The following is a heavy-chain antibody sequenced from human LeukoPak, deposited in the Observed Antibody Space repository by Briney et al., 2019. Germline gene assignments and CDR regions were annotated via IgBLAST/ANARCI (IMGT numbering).Heavy chain of an antibody. CDR1: GGSISSYY. CDR3: ARGSAYYYDSSGYNPLFDY. CDR2: IYTSGST. Sequence: SETLSLTCTVSGGSISSYYWSWIRQPAGKGLEWIGRIYTSGSTNYNPSLKSRVTMSVDTSKNQFSLKLSSVTAADTAVYYCARGSAYYYDSSGYNPLFDYWGQGTLVTVSS. J-gene: IGHJ4*02. D-gene: IGHD3-22*01. V-gene: IGHV4-4*07.